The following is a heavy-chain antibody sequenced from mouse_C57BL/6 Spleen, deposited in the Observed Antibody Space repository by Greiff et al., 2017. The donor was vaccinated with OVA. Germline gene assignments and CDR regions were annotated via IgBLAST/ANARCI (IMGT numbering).Heavy chain of an antibody. CDR2: ISSGGSYT. J-gene: IGHJ4*01. CDR3: ARPYEDYAMDY. Sequence: EVKLVESGGDLVKPGGSLKLSCAASGFTFSSYGMSWVRQTPDKRLEWVATISSGGSYTYYPDSVKGRFTISRDNAKNTLYLQMSSLKSEDTAMYYCARPYEDYAMDYWGQGTSVTVSS. D-gene: IGHD2-3*01. V-gene: IGHV5-6*02. CDR1: GFTFSSYG.